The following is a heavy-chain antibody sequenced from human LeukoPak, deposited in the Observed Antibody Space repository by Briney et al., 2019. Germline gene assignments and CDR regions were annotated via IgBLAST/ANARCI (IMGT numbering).Heavy chain of an antibody. CDR2: INHSGST. J-gene: IGHJ6*03. V-gene: IGHV4-34*01. Sequence: SETLSLTCAVYGGPFSGYYWSWIRQPPGKGLEWIGEINHSGSTNYNPSLKSRVTISVDTSKNQFSLKLSSVTAADTAVYYCARGPTGYMDVWGKGTTVTVSS. CDR1: GGPFSGYY. CDR3: ARGPTGYMDV. D-gene: IGHD4-17*01.